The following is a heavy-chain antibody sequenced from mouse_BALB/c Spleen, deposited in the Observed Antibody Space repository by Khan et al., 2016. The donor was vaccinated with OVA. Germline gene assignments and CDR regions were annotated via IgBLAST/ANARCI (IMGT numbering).Heavy chain of an antibody. CDR1: GFSLTSYG. CDR3: ARPYYGSAWFDY. D-gene: IGHD1-1*01. Sequence: QVQLKQSGPGLVAPSQSLSIICTVSGFSLTSYGVHWVRQPPGKGLEWLGVMWAGGSTNYNSALMSRLSISIDNSKSQVFLKMNSLQTDDTAMYYCARPYYGSAWFDYWGQGTLVTVSA. CDR2: MWAGGST. V-gene: IGHV2-9*02. J-gene: IGHJ3*01.